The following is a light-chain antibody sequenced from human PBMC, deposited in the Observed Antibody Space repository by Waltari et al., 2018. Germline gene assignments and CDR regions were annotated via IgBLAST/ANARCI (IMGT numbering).Light chain of an antibody. CDR3: CSFAGSISVCTV. CDR1: SSDVGGYNL. Sequence: QSALTQFASVSGSPGQSITISCTGTSSDVGGYNLVSWYQQHPARAPKLIIYDVTKRPSGVSSRFSGSKSCNTASLTISGRPAEDEADYYCCSFAGSISVCTVFGTGTTVTVL. CDR2: DVT. V-gene: IGLV2-23*02. J-gene: IGLJ1*01.